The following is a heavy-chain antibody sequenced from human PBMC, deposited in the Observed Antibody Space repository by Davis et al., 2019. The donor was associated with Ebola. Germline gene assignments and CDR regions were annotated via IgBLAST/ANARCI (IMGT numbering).Heavy chain of an antibody. V-gene: IGHV1-69*13. J-gene: IGHJ4*02. D-gene: IGHD6-13*01. Sequence: AASVKVSCKVSAGTFRSYALSWVRQAPGQGLEWMGGIIPIFGTANYAQKFQGRVTITADESTSTAYMELSSLRSDDTAVYYCVRGSSWYPVGFFWGRGTLVTVSS. CDR1: AGTFRSYA. CDR2: IIPIFGTA. CDR3: VRGSSWYPVGFF.